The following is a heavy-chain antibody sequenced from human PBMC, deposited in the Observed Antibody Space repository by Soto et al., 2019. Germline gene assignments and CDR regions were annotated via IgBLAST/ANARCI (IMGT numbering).Heavy chain of an antibody. Sequence: ASVKVSCKASGGTFSKNAVSWVRQAPGLGLEWMGGIIPIFGPADYAQKFQGRVTIIADESTSTVYMELSSLTSDDTAMYYCVSGGPHSPSHGFDPWGQGTLVTVSS. V-gene: IGHV1-69*13. CDR2: IIPIFGPA. CDR3: VSGGPHSPSHGFDP. J-gene: IGHJ5*02. CDR1: GGTFSKNA. D-gene: IGHD3-16*01.